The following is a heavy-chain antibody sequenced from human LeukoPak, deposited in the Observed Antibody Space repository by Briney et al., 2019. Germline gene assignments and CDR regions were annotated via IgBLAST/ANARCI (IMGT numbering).Heavy chain of an antibody. CDR2: IYSGGST. CDR3: ARDSRLSSSWYYFDY. CDR1: GFTFSSYA. D-gene: IGHD6-13*01. Sequence: GGSLRLSCAASGFTFSSYAMHWVRQAPGKGLEWVSVIYSGGSTYYADSVKGRFTISRDNSKDTLYLQMNSLRAEDTAVYYCARDSRLSSSWYYFDYWGQGTLVTVSS. J-gene: IGHJ4*02. V-gene: IGHV3-53*01.